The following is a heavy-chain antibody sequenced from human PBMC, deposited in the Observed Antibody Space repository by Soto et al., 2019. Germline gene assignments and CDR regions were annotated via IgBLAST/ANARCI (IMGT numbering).Heavy chain of an antibody. CDR3: ARDGRGTAMGFTAADWFDP. D-gene: IGHD5-18*01. V-gene: IGHV1-18*01. CDR1: GYTFTSYG. J-gene: IGHJ5*02. CDR2: ISPYNGNT. Sequence: QVQLVQSGAEVKKPGASVKVSCKASGYTFTSYGISWVRQAPGQGLEWMGWISPYNGNTNYAQMLQGRVTMTTDTSMNTAYMELRSLRSDDTAVYYCARDGRGTAMGFTAADWFDPWGQGTLVTVSS.